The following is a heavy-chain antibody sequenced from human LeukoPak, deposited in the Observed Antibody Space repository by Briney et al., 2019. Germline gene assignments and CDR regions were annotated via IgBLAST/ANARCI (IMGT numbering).Heavy chain of an antibody. CDR2: IYYSGST. CDR1: GGSISSYY. CDR3: ATARWLLPSGAFDI. D-gene: IGHD2-21*01. J-gene: IGHJ3*02. V-gene: IGHV4-59*08. Sequence: SETLSLTCTVSGGSISSYYWSWIRQPPGKGLEWIGYIYYSGSTNYNPSLKSRVTISVDTSKNHFSLKLSSVTAADTAVYYCATARWLLPSGAFDIWGQGTMVTVSS.